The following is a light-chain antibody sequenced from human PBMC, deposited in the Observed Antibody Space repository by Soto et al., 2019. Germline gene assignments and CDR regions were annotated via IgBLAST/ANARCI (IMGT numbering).Light chain of an antibody. CDR2: AIS. Sequence: DIQMTQSPSSLSASVGDRVTITCRASQSITNYLNWYQQKPGKAPKLLMYAISTLQSGVPSRFSGSGSGTDFTFTISSLQPEDIATYYCQQYDNLPLTFGGGTKVEIK. CDR1: QSITNY. V-gene: IGKV1-33*01. J-gene: IGKJ4*01. CDR3: QQYDNLPLT.